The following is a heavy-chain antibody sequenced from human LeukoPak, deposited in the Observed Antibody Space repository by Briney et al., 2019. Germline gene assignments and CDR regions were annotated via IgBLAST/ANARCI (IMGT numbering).Heavy chain of an antibody. D-gene: IGHD4-11*01. V-gene: IGHV4-39*01. J-gene: IGHJ4*02. CDR3: ASLRERSYYARGFDY. CDR1: GGSISSSSYY. Sequence: PSETLSLTCTVSGGSISSSSYYWGWIRQPPGKGLEWIGSIYYGGSTYYNPSLKSRVTISVDTSKNQFSLKLSSVTAADTAVYYCASLRERSYYARGFDYWGQGTLVTVSS. CDR2: IYYGGST.